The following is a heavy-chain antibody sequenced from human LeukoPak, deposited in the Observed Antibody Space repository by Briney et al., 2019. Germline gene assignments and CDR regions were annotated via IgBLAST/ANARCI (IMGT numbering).Heavy chain of an antibody. CDR2: IYYSGST. J-gene: IGHJ6*03. V-gene: IGHV4-39*07. CDR3: ARSGFFDYYYYYMDV. CDR1: GGSISSSSYY. D-gene: IGHD3-3*01. Sequence: PSETLSLTCTVSGGSISSSSYYWGWIRQPPGKGLEWIGSIYYSGSTYYNPSLKSRVTISVDTSKNQFSLKLSSVTAADTAVYYCARSGFFDYYYYYMDVWGKGTTVTVSS.